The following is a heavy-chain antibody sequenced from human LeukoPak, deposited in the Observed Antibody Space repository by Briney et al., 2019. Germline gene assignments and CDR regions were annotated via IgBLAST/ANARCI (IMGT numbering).Heavy chain of an antibody. CDR1: GFTFSVYY. CDR3: ARTNYDILTGPFYGMDV. Sequence: GGSLRLSCAASGFTFSVYYMSWIRQAPGKGLEWVSYISSSSSYTNYADSVKGRFTISRDNAKNSLYLQMNSLRAEDTAVYYCARTNYDILTGPFYGMDVWGKGTTVTVSS. CDR2: ISSSSSYT. J-gene: IGHJ6*04. D-gene: IGHD3-9*01. V-gene: IGHV3-11*06.